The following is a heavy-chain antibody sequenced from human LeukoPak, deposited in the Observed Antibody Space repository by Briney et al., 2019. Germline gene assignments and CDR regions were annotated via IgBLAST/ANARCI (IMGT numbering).Heavy chain of an antibody. V-gene: IGHV1-69*06. D-gene: IGHD3-22*01. J-gene: IGHJ3*02. CDR2: IIPIFGTA. Sequence: GASVKVSCKASGGTFSSYAISWVRQAPGQGLEWMGGIIPIFGTANYAQKFQGRVTITADKSSTTVYVELSSLRSEDTAVYYCASGFMGYDRSGYYDDAFDIWGQGTTVTVSS. CDR1: GGTFSSYA. CDR3: ASGFMGYDRSGYYDDAFDI.